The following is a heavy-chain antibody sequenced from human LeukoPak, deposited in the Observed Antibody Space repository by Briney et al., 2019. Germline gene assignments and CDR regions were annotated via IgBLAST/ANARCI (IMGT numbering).Heavy chain of an antibody. CDR1: GHPFTSFG. CDR3: ARDRVYDYSNPRGFDY. V-gene: IGHV1-18*03. J-gene: IGHJ4*02. CDR2: ISGYNGKT. Sequence: ASVRVSCKASGHPFTSFGISWVRQAPGQGLEWMGWISGYNGKTNYAQNLQGRVTMTTDTSTSTAYVELGSLRSDDMAVYYCARDRVYDYSNPRGFDYWGQGTLVTVSS. D-gene: IGHD4-11*01.